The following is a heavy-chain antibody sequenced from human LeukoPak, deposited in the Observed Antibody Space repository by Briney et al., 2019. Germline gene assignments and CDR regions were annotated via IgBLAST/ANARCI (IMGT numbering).Heavy chain of an antibody. Sequence: ASVKVSCKASGYTFTSYDINWVRQATGQGLEWMGWMNPNSGNTGYAQKFQGRVTMTRNTSISTAYMELSSLRSEDTAVYYCARLPAAIPPFYYSYMDVWGKGTTVTVSS. CDR3: ARLPAAIPPFYYSYMDV. D-gene: IGHD2-2*02. V-gene: IGHV1-8*01. J-gene: IGHJ6*03. CDR2: MNPNSGNT. CDR1: GYTFTSYD.